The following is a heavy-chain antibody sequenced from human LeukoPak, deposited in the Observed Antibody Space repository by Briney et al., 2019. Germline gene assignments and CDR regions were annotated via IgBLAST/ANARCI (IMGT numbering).Heavy chain of an antibody. Sequence: GGSLRLSCEASGFSFSSYNMDWVRQTPGKGLEWISSITTSSSYTFYADSVKGRFTISRDNAKNSLYLRMNSLRAEDTALYYCARCSSGYQGIYYYYYMDVWGKGTTVNVSS. CDR2: ITTSSSYT. V-gene: IGHV3-21*04. CDR3: ARCSSGYQGIYYYYYMDV. CDR1: GFSFSSYN. J-gene: IGHJ6*03. D-gene: IGHD6-19*01.